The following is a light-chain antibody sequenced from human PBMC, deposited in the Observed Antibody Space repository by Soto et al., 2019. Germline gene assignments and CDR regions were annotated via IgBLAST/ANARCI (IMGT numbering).Light chain of an antibody. CDR1: QRISTY. CDR2: KAS. V-gene: IGKV1-5*03. CDR3: QQYNSYPIT. Sequence: DIQMTQSPSSLSASVGDRVTITCRASQRISTYLNWYQQKPGKAPKLLIYKASSLESGVPSRFSGSGSGTEFTLTISSLQPDDFATYYCQQYNSYPITFGQGTRLEIK. J-gene: IGKJ5*01.